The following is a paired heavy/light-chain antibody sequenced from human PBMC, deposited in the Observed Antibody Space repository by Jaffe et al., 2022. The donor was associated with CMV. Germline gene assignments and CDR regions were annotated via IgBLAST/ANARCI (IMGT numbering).Light chain of an antibody. J-gene: IGKJ4*01. CDR1: QSVDIY. V-gene: IGKV3-11*01. CDR2: DAS. CDR3: QQRKNWPPLT. Sequence: ETVLTQSPATLSLSPGDTATLSCRASQSVDIYLAWYQQKPGQAPRLLIYDASNRATGIPARFSGSGSGTDFTLTISSLEPEDFAVYYCQQRKNWPPLTFGGGTKVEIK.
Heavy chain of an antibody. CDR3: ARDSRMTGTENWFDP. V-gene: IGHV3-66*01. D-gene: IGHD1-7*01. CDR1: GFTVSNYY. J-gene: IGHJ5*02. Sequence: EVQLVESGGGLVQPGGSLRLSCAASGFTVSNYYMSWVRQAPGRGLEWVSIIYSGGRTYYADSVKGRFTMSRDNSKNTLYLQMTSLRAEDTALYYCARDSRMTGTENWFDPWGQGTLVTVSS. CDR2: IYSGGRT.